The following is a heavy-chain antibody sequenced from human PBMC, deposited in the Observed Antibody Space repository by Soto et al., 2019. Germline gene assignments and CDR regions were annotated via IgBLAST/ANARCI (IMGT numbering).Heavy chain of an antibody. J-gene: IGHJ6*03. CDR2: IYYSGST. CDR1: GGSISSYY. V-gene: IGHV4-59*08. Sequence: SETLSLTCTVSGGSISSYYWSWIRQPPGKGLEWIGYIYYSGSTNYNPSLKSRVTISVDTSKNQFSLKLSSVTAADTAVYYCARHRIVVVPAADDYYYYMDVWGKGTTVTVSS. D-gene: IGHD2-2*01. CDR3: ARHRIVVVPAADDYYYYMDV.